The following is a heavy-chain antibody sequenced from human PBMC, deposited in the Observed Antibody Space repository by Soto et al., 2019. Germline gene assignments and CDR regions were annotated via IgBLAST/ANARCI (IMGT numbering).Heavy chain of an antibody. Sequence: QVQLQESGPGLVKPSQTLSLTCTVSGGSISSGDYYWSWIRQPPGKGLEWIGYIYYSGSTYYNPSLKSRVTISVDASKNPFSLKLSSVTAADTAVYYCARVEVGRAGHPDCWGQGTLVTVSS. V-gene: IGHV4-30-4*01. CDR3: ARVEVGRAGHPDC. D-gene: IGHD6-19*01. J-gene: IGHJ4*02. CDR1: GGSISSGDYY. CDR2: IYYSGST.